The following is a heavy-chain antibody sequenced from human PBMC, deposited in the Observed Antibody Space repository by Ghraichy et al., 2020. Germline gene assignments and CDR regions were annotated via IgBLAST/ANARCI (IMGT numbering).Heavy chain of an antibody. CDR1: GFTFSSYG. CDR3: AGSGPPLSYYYYYYYMDV. Sequence: GGSLRLSCAASGFTFSSYGMHWVRQAPGKGLEWVAFIRYDGSNTYYADSVKGRFTISRDNSKNTLYLQMNSLRAEDTAVYYCAGSGPPLSYYYYYYYMDVWGKGTTVTVSS. J-gene: IGHJ6*03. CDR2: IRYDGSNT. D-gene: IGHD3-10*01. V-gene: IGHV3-30*02.